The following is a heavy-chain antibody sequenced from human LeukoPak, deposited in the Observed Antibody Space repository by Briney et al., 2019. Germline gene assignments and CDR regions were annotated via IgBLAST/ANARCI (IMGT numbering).Heavy chain of an antibody. V-gene: IGHV1-2*06. CDR3: ASIWFGDQKDY. J-gene: IGHJ4*02. D-gene: IGHD3-10*01. CDR1: GGTFSSYA. Sequence: ASVKVSCKASGGTFSSYAISWVRQAPGQGLEWMGRINPNSGGTNYAQKFQGRVTMTRDTSISTAYMELSRLRSDDTAVYYCASIWFGDQKDYWGQGTLVTVSS. CDR2: INPNSGGT.